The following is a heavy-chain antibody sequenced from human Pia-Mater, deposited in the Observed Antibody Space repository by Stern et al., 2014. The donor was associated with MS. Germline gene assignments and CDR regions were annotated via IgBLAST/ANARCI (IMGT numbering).Heavy chain of an antibody. CDR3: ARDGRHTDNYGLDV. J-gene: IGHJ6*02. CDR1: GGTFNVYA. Sequence: VQLVESGAEVKKPGSSVKVSCKASGGTFNVYAINWLRQAPGQGLEWMGGIIPIFGTANYAQKFQGRVTITADKSTRTSSMQLSSLRYDDTAVYYCARDGRHTDNYGLDVWGQGTTVTVSS. CDR2: IIPIFGTA. D-gene: IGHD3-9*01. V-gene: IGHV1-69*06.